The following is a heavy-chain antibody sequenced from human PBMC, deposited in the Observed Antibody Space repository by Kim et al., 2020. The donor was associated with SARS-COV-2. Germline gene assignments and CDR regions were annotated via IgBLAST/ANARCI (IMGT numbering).Heavy chain of an antibody. CDR2: INHSGST. V-gene: IGHV4-34*01. Sequence: SETLSLTCAVYGGSFSGYYWSWIRQPPGKGLEWIGEINHSGSTNYNPSLKSRVTISVDTTKNQFSLKLSSVTAADTAAYYCARSRGPGYWGQGTLVTVSS. CDR1: GGSFSGYY. D-gene: IGHD3-10*01. J-gene: IGHJ4*02. CDR3: ARSRGPGY.